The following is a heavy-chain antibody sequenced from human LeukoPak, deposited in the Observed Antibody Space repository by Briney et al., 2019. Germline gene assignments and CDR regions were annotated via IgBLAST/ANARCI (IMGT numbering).Heavy chain of an antibody. CDR2: ISGYNGNT. V-gene: IGHV1-18*01. J-gene: IGHJ3*02. Sequence: ASVTVSFMPSAYTFTIYGISWVRQAPGQGHERMGGISGYNGNTKYAQKLQGRVTMTTDTSKSTAYMELRSLRSDDTAVYYCARDSLQIYYDSSGYHLDAFDNWGQGTMVTVSS. CDR1: AYTFTIYG. CDR3: ARDSLQIYYDSSGYHLDAFDN. D-gene: IGHD3-22*01.